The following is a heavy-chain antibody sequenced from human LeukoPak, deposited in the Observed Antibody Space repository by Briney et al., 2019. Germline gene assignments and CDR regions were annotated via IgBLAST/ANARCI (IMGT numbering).Heavy chain of an antibody. CDR3: ARHRAYSSSSPFDY. CDR2: IYYTGST. Sequence: SETLSLTCSVSGGSISSLYWSWIRQPPGKGLEWIGYIYYTGSTNYNPSLKSRVTMFVDMSKNQFSLRPSSVTAADTAVYYCARHRAYSSSSPFDYWGQGTLVTVSS. D-gene: IGHD6-6*01. CDR1: GGSISSLY. J-gene: IGHJ4*02. V-gene: IGHV4-59*08.